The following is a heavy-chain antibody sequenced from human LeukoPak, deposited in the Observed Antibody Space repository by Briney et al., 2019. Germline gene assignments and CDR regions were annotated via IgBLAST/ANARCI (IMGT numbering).Heavy chain of an antibody. D-gene: IGHD3-9*01. J-gene: IGHJ4*02. V-gene: IGHV4-30-4*01. Sequence: SETLSLTCTVSGGSISSSDYYWNWIRQSPGKGLEWIGYIYYSGSTYYNPSLKSRVTVSVDTSKNQFSLKLSSVTAADTAVYYCARGGGLRDILTGYPYYFDYWGQGTLVTVSS. CDR1: GGSISSSDYY. CDR2: IYYSGST. CDR3: ARGGGLRDILTGYPYYFDY.